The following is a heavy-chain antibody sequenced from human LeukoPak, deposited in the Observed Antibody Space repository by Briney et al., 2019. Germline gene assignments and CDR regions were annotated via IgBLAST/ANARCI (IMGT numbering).Heavy chain of an antibody. CDR3: ATSRGVAPLPR. V-gene: IGHV3-11*01. Sequence: GGSLRLSCAASGFTFSDYYMSWIRQAPGKGLEWVSYISYTGSTVFYGDSVKGRFTISRDNAKNSLYLQMNSLRAEDTAVYYCATSRGVAPLPRWGKGTLVTVSS. D-gene: IGHD3-3*01. CDR2: ISYTGSTV. CDR1: GFTFSDYY. J-gene: IGHJ4*02.